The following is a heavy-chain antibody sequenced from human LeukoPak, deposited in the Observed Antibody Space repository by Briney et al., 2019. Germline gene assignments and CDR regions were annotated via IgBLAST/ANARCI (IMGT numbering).Heavy chain of an antibody. Sequence: SVKVSCKASGGTFSSYAISWVRQAPGQGLEWMGRIIPILGIANYAQKFQGRVTITADKSTSTAYMELSSLRSEDTAVYYCAREVLIVVVPAAQGAFDIWGQGTMVTVSS. V-gene: IGHV1-69*04. CDR3: AREVLIVVVPAAQGAFDI. CDR2: IIPILGIA. J-gene: IGHJ3*02. D-gene: IGHD2-2*01. CDR1: GGTFSSYA.